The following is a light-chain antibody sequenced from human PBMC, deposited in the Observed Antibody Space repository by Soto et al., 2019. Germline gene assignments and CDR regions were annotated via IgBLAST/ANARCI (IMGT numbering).Light chain of an antibody. Sequence: QSVLTQPPPGAGSPGSSLTIFCTGTSSDFGSYNLVSWYQQHPGKAPKLMIYEGSKRPSGVSNRFSGSRSGNTASLTISGLQAEDEADYYCCSYAGSSISYVFGTGTKVTVL. V-gene: IGLV2-23*01. CDR1: SSDFGSYNL. CDR2: EGS. J-gene: IGLJ1*01. CDR3: CSYAGSSISYV.